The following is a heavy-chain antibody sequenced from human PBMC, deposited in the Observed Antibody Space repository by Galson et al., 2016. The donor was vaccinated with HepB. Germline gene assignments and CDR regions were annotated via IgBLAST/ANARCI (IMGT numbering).Heavy chain of an antibody. CDR1: GYSFTTYW. D-gene: IGHD6-13*01. Sequence: QSGAEVKKPGESLRISCRGSGYSFTTYWIGWVRQMPGKGLEWMGMIYPGDSDTRYSPSFQGQVTISADQSINTAYLQWSSLKASDTAMYYCARARIAALGTGAFDMWGQGTMVTVSS. CDR2: IYPGDSDT. CDR3: ARARIAALGTGAFDM. V-gene: IGHV5-51*01. J-gene: IGHJ3*02.